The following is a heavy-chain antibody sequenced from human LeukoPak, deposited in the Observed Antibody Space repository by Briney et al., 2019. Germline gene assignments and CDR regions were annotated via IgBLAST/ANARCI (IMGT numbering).Heavy chain of an antibody. D-gene: IGHD4-23*01. V-gene: IGHV4-39*07. J-gene: IGHJ4*02. Sequence: PSETLSLTCTVSGGSISNSIYYWGWIRQPPGKGLEWIGSVYYSGSTYYNPSLKSRVTISLDTSKNHFSLKLSSVTAADTAVYYCANLNDYGGNRDFDYWGQGTLVTVSS. CDR2: VYYSGST. CDR1: GGSISNSIYY. CDR3: ANLNDYGGNRDFDY.